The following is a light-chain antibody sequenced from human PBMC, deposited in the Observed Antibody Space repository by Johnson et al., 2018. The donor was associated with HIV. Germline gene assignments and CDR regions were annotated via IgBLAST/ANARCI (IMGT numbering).Light chain of an antibody. CDR3: AAWDSGLSARYV. CDR1: SSNIGNNY. Sequence: QSVLTQPPSVSAAPGQKATISCSGSSSNIGNNYVFWYQQLPGTAPKLLIYDNNKRPSGIPDRFSGSKSGTSATLGITGLQTGDEADYYCAAWDSGLSARYVFGPGT. CDR2: DNN. V-gene: IGLV1-51*01. J-gene: IGLJ1*01.